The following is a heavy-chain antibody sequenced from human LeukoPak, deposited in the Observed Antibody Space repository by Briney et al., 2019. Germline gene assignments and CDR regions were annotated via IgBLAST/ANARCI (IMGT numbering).Heavy chain of an antibody. CDR1: GVSVTSASYY. Sequence: NPSQTLPLICNVSGVSVTSASYYWQWIRQPAGNGLQWIGRVYPSGGTSYNPSLQSRVTISLDTARNQVSLSLTSVTAEDTALYYCAKDGGPPDYSEGSDVWGQGTFVTVSS. J-gene: IGHJ3*01. V-gene: IGHV4-61*02. CDR3: AKDGGPPDYSEGSDV. CDR2: VYPSGGT. D-gene: IGHD2-21*01.